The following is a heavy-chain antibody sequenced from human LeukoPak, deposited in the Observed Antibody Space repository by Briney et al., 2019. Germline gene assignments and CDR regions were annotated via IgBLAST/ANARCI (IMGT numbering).Heavy chain of an antibody. J-gene: IGHJ3*02. V-gene: IGHV4-34*01. D-gene: IGHD6-13*01. CDR3: ARYSSSWYKGPAFDI. CDR2: INHSGST. CDR1: GGSFSGYY. Sequence: PSETLSLTCAVYGGSFSGYYWSWIRQPPGKGLEWIGEINHSGSTNYNPSLKSRVTISVDTSKNQFSLKLSSVTAADTAVYYCARYSSSWYKGPAFDIWGQGTMVTVSS.